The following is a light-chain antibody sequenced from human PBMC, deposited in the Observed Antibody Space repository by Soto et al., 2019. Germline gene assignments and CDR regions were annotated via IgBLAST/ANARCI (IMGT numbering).Light chain of an antibody. CDR3: QQYYSTPLT. CDR2: WAS. Sequence: DIVMTQSPDSLAVSLGERATINCKSSQSVLYSSNNKNNLAWYQQKPGQPPKLLFYWASTRESGVPDRFSGSGSGTDFTLTISSLQAEDVAVYYCQQYYSTPLTFGVGTKVEIK. V-gene: IGKV4-1*01. CDR1: QSVLYSSNNKNN. J-gene: IGKJ4*01.